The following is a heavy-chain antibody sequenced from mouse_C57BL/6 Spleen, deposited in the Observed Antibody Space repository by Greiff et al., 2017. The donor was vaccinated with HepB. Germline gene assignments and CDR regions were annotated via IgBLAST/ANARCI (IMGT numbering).Heavy chain of an antibody. CDR1: GFTFSSYT. CDR3: ARQGGRDFDY. J-gene: IGHJ2*01. CDR2: ISGGGGNT. V-gene: IGHV5-9*01. D-gene: IGHD3-3*01. Sequence: EVKLMESGGGLVKPGGSLKLSCAASGFTFSSYTMSWVRQTPEKRLEWVATISGGGGNTYYPDSVKGRFTISRDNAKNTLYLQMSSLRSEDTALYYCARQGGRDFDYWGQGTTLTVSS.